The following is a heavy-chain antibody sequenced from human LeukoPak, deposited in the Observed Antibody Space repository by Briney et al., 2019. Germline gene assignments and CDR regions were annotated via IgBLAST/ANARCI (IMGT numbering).Heavy chain of an antibody. J-gene: IGHJ4*02. V-gene: IGHV3-23*01. D-gene: IGHD2-2*01. CDR1: GFTVSDYS. CDR3: AKGITSPSTGRDFDY. Sequence: GGSLRLSCAASGFTVSDYSMAWVRQAPGKGLEWVSTISGSGDGPYYADSVKGRFSISRDNSKNTLYLQMNNLRAEDTAVFYCAKGITSPSTGRDFDYWGQGTLVTVSS. CDR2: ISGSGDGP.